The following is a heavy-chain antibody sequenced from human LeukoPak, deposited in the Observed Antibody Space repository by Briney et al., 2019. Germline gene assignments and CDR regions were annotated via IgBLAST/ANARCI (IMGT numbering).Heavy chain of an antibody. CDR2: IYTGGST. CDR3: ARGGGKDAFDI. D-gene: IGHD3-16*01. Sequence: GGSLRLSCAASGFTVSSNYMSWVRQAPGKGLEWVSVIYTGGSTHYADSVKGRFTLSRDNTKNTLYLQMNNLRAEDTAVYHCARGGGKDAFDIWGQGTMVTVSS. J-gene: IGHJ3*02. V-gene: IGHV3-66*01. CDR1: GFTVSSNY.